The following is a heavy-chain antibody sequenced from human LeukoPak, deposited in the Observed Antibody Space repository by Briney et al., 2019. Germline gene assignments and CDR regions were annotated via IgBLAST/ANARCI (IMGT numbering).Heavy chain of an antibody. Sequence: GGSLRLSCAASGFTFSSYGMHWVRQAPGKGLEWVAFIRYDGSNKYYADSVKGRFTTSRDNSKNTLYLQMNSLRAEDTAVYYCAKDTFRYVSSGSYYFDYWGQGTLVTVSS. V-gene: IGHV3-30*02. CDR1: GFTFSSYG. CDR3: AKDTFRYVSSGSYYFDY. CDR2: IRYDGSNK. D-gene: IGHD3-22*01. J-gene: IGHJ4*02.